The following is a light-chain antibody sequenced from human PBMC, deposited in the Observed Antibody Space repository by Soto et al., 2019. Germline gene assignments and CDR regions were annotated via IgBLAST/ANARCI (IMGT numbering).Light chain of an antibody. CDR1: QSVTGTN. Sequence: IVLTQSPVTLSLSPGERATLSCRASQSVTGTNLAWYQQRAGQAPRLLIYDAVRRATGIPERFSGSGSGTDFTLTISRLEPEDFAVYYWQQYGSSLGTFGQGTKVEV. V-gene: IGKV3-20*01. J-gene: IGKJ2*01. CDR3: QQYGSSLGT. CDR2: DAV.